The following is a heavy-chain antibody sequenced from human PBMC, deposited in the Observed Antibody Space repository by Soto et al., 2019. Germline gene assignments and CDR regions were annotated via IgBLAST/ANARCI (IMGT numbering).Heavy chain of an antibody. CDR3: AKYPVIYPWGYFDY. V-gene: IGHV3-23*01. Sequence: EVQLLESGGGLVQPGGSLKVSCADSEFTFSTYAMSWVRHAPGKGLEWVSTVVASGGSTYYAASMRGRFTISRDNSENTQFLQMNSLRSEDTGVYYCAKYPVIYPWGYFDYWGQGTLVTVSS. CDR2: VVASGGST. D-gene: IGHD1-26*01. CDR1: EFTFSTYA. J-gene: IGHJ4*02.